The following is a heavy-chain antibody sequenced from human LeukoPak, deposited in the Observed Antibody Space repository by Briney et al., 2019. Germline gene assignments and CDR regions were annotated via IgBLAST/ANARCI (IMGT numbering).Heavy chain of an antibody. J-gene: IGHJ6*04. CDR2: INHSGST. Sequence: PSETLSLTCAVYGGSFSGYYWSWIRQPPGKGLEWIGEINHSGSTNYNPSLKSRVTISVDTSKNQFSLKLSSVTAADTAVYYCARGLYGSGSYSYYCGMDVWGKGTTVTVSS. CDR3: ARGLYGSGSYSYYCGMDV. CDR1: GGSFSGYY. D-gene: IGHD3-10*01. V-gene: IGHV4-34*01.